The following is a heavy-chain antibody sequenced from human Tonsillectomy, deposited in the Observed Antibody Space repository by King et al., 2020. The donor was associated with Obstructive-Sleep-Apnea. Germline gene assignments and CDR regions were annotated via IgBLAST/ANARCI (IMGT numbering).Heavy chain of an antibody. V-gene: IGHV3-11*01. D-gene: IGHD3-10*01. CDR1: GFTFSDYY. Sequence: VQLVESGGGLVKPGGSLRLSCAASGFTFSDYYMSWIRQAPGKGLEWVSYIGSSDSTIYFADSVQGRFTISRDNAKNSLYLQMNSLRAEDTAVYYCARDLGYGSHIVDYWGQGTLVTVSS. CDR2: IGSSDSTI. J-gene: IGHJ4*02. CDR3: ARDLGYGSHIVDY.